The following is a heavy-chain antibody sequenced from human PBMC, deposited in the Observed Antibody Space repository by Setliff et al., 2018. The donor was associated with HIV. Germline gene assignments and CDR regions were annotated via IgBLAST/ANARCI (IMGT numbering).Heavy chain of an antibody. CDR1: GYTFTIYG. CDR3: ARCLKEIVVVPYAGGGMDV. D-gene: IGHD2-2*01. V-gene: IGHV1-18*01. J-gene: IGHJ6*03. CDR2: ISPFNGNT. Sequence: ASVKVSCKTSGYTFTIYGITWVRQAPGQGLEWMGWISPFNGNTNFAQKFQGRVTMTTDTSTTTAYMELRNLTSDDTAVYYCARCLKEIVVVPYAGGGMDVWGKGTTVTVS.